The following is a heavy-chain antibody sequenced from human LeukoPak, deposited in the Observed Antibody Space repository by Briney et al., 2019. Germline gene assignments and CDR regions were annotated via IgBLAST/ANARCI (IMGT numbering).Heavy chain of an antibody. Sequence: SVKVSCKASGGTFSSYAISWVRQAPGQGLEWMGGIIPIFGTANYAQKFQGRVTITADESTSTAYMELSSLRSEDTAVYYCARYDGRFGGARVFDPWGQGTLVTVSS. CDR2: IIPIFGTA. CDR3: ARYDGRFGGARVFDP. V-gene: IGHV1-69*13. J-gene: IGHJ5*02. D-gene: IGHD3-10*01. CDR1: GGTFSSYA.